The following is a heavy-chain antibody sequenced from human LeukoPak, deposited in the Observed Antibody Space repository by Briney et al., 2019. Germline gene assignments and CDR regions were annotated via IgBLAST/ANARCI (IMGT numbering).Heavy chain of an antibody. V-gene: IGHV3-48*03. D-gene: IGHD1-26*01. Sequence: GGSLRLSCAASGFTFSSYEMNWVRQAPGKGLEWVSYISSSGSTIYYADSVKGRFTISRDNSKNTLYLQMNSLRAEDTAVYYCAKDPGTIVGATISWFDPWGQGTLVTVSS. J-gene: IGHJ5*02. CDR3: AKDPGTIVGATISWFDP. CDR1: GFTFSSYE. CDR2: ISSSGSTI.